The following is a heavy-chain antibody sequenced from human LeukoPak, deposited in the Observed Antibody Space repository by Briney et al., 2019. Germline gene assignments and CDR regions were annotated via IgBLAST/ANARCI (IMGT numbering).Heavy chain of an antibody. V-gene: IGHV4-59*01. CDR1: GGSLSSYF. Sequence: PSETLSLTCTVSGGSLSSYFWGWIRQPPRQGLELIAYIYYSGSTNYNPSLKSRVTISVDTSKNQFSLNLSSVTAADAAVYHCARQPSSWFTSFDSWGQGTLVTVSS. J-gene: IGHJ4*02. CDR2: IYYSGST. D-gene: IGHD6-13*01. CDR3: ARQPSSWFTSFDS.